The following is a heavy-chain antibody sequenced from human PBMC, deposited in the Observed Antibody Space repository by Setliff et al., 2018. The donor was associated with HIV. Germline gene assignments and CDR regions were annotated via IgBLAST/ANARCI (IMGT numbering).Heavy chain of an antibody. J-gene: IGHJ5*02. V-gene: IGHV1-18*01. CDR2: ISANDGRT. Sequence: ASVKVSCKASGYTFTSYGISWVRQAPGQGLEWMGWISANDGRTNHAQNFQDRVTMTTDTATSTAYMELRSLRSDDTAVYYCASDYYDLSSYHHYRHDCFDPWGQGTLVTVSS. CDR3: ASDYYDLSSYHHYRHDCFDP. D-gene: IGHD3-10*01. CDR1: GYTFTSYG.